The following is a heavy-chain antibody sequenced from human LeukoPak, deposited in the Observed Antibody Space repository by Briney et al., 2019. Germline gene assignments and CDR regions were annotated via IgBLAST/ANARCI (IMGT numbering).Heavy chain of an antibody. CDR1: GFSLSTSGLG. J-gene: IGHJ4*02. CDR2: IYGDEDK. CDR3: VQSSGYCSGSSCYRY. V-gene: IGHV2-5*02. D-gene: IGHD2-15*01. Sequence: SGPTLVKPTQTLTLTCTFSGFSLSTSGLGVGWIRQPPGKALEWLALIYGDEDKRYRPSLESRVTIAKDTSKNQVILTLTNMDAVDTATYFCVQSSGYCSGSSCYRYWGQGTLVTVSS.